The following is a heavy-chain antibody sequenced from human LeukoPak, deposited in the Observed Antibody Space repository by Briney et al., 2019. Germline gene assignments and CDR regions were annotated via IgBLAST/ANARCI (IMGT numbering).Heavy chain of an antibody. CDR1: GLTFINYG. CDR3: AVLAVPAVGY. V-gene: IGHV3-23*01. Sequence: PGGSLRLSCVVSGLTFINYGMSWVRQAPGKGLEWVSTIRASGDRTYYAESVKGRFTMSGDKSKNTLYLQTSNLRAEDTAVYHCAVLAVPAVGYWGQGTLVIVSS. CDR2: IRASGDRT. D-gene: IGHD2-15*01. J-gene: IGHJ4*02.